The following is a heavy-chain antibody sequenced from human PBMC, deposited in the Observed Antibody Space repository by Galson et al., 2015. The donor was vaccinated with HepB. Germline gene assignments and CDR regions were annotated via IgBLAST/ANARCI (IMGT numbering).Heavy chain of an antibody. CDR3: ARGPPHWNAPNYYYGMDV. Sequence: SLRLSCAASGFTFSSYWMHWVRQAPGKGLVWVSRINSDGSSTSYADSVKGRFTISRDNAKNTLYLQMNSLRAEDTAVYYCARGPPHWNAPNYYYGMDVWGQGTTVTVSS. J-gene: IGHJ6*02. CDR2: INSDGSST. D-gene: IGHD1-1*01. V-gene: IGHV3-74*01. CDR1: GFTFSSYW.